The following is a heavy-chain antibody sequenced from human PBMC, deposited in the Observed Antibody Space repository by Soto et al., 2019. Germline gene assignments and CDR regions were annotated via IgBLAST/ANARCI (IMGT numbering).Heavy chain of an antibody. Sequence: ASVKVSCKVSGYTLTELSMHWVRQAPGKGLEWMGGFDPEDGETIYAQKFQGRVTMTEDTSTDTAYMELSSLRSEDTAMYYCATERGYCSGGSCYPEDDAFDIWGQGTMVTVSS. J-gene: IGHJ3*02. CDR3: ATERGYCSGGSCYPEDDAFDI. D-gene: IGHD2-15*01. CDR1: GYTLTELS. CDR2: FDPEDGET. V-gene: IGHV1-24*01.